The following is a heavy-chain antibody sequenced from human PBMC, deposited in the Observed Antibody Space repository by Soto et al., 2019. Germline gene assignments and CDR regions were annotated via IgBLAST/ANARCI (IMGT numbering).Heavy chain of an antibody. J-gene: IGHJ4*02. Sequence: SETLSLTCAVSGGSISSGGYSWSWIRQPPGKGLEWIGYIYHSGSTYYNPSLKSRVTISVDRSKNQFSLKLSSVTAADTAVYYCARGDGSGSYYNANFDYWGQGTLVTVSS. V-gene: IGHV4-30-2*01. D-gene: IGHD3-10*01. CDR2: IYHSGST. CDR1: GGSISSGGYS. CDR3: ARGDGSGSYYNANFDY.